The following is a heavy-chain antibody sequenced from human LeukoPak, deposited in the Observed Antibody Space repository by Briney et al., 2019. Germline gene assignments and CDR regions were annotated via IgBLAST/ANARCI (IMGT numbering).Heavy chain of an antibody. D-gene: IGHD1-26*01. CDR1: GGSISTTTNS. Sequence: PSETLSLTCNVSGGSISTTTNSWGWAWIRQRPTKGLEWIGSIYYGGSPYYTSSLKSRVTISVDTSKNQFSLKLASLTAADTAVYYCAIRPIVGSTGFYFDPWGPGTLVTVSS. V-gene: IGHV4-39*01. CDR3: AIRPIVGSTGFYFDP. CDR2: IYYGGSP. J-gene: IGHJ5*02.